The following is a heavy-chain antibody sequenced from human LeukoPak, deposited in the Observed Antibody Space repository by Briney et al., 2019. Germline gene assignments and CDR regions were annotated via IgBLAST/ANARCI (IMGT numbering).Heavy chain of an antibody. Sequence: PGGSLRLSCAASGFTLSSYWMSWVRQAPGKGLEGVANIKQDGSEKYYVDSVKGRFTITRDNAKNSLYLQMNSLRAEDTAVYYCARAMGSGWIFDYWGQGTLVTVSS. D-gene: IGHD6-19*01. CDR2: IKQDGSEK. CDR3: ARAMGSGWIFDY. J-gene: IGHJ4*02. CDR1: GFTLSSYW. V-gene: IGHV3-7*01.